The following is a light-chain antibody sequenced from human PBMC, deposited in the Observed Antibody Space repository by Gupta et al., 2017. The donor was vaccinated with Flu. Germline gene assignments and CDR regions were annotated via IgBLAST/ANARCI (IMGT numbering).Light chain of an antibody. CDR2: RNN. Sequence: QSVLTQPPSASGTPGQRVTISCSGSSSNIGSNYVYWYQQLPGTAPKRLIYRNNQRPSGVPDRFSGSKSGTSASLAISGPRSEDEADYYCAAWDDSLSGGVFGGGTKLTVL. J-gene: IGLJ3*02. CDR1: SSNIGSNY. V-gene: IGLV1-47*01. CDR3: AAWDDSLSGGV.